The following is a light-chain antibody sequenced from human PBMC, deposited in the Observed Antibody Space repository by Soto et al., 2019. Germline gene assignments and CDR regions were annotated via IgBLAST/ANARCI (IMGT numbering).Light chain of an antibody. Sequence: EIVLTQSPGTLSLSPGERATLSCRASQSVSSSYLAWYQQKPGQAPRLLIYGASSRATGTPDRFSGSGSGTDFTLTISRLEPDDSAVYYCQQYGSSYTFGPGTKVDIK. J-gene: IGKJ3*01. CDR1: QSVSSSY. CDR2: GAS. CDR3: QQYGSSYT. V-gene: IGKV3-20*01.